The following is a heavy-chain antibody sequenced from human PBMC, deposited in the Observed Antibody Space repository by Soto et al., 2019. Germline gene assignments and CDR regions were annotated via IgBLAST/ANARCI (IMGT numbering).Heavy chain of an antibody. CDR3: ARGFGRSHFDY. CDR2: FHYSGST. J-gene: IGHJ4*02. Sequence: XATLWLICTVSGGSISSRDSYWGWIRQPPGKGLEWIGSFHYSGSTYYNPSLKSRVTISVDTSKNQLSLRVTSVTAADTAVYYCARGFGRSHFDYWGQGTLVTVSS. V-gene: IGHV4-39*01. D-gene: IGHD3-16*01. CDR1: GGSISSRDSY.